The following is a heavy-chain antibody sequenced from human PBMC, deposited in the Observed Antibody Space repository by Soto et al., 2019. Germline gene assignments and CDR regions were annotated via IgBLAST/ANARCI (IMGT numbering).Heavy chain of an antibody. V-gene: IGHV4-59*01. CDR2: IYYSGST. CDR1: GGSISSYY. Sequence: QVQLQESGPGLVKPSETLSLTCTVSGGSISSYYWSWIRQPPGKGLEWIGYIYYSGSTNYNPSLKSRVTISVDTSKNQFSLKLSSVTVADTAVYYCARGIMIFGVEVWGKGTTVTVSS. CDR3: ARGIMIFGVEV. J-gene: IGHJ6*04. D-gene: IGHD3-3*01.